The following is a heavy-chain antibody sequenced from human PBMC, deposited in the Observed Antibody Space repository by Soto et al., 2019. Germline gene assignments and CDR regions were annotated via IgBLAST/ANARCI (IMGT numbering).Heavy chain of an antibody. V-gene: IGHV4-4*07. Sequence: PTETLYLTFTVSLSSIHTYSGTWIRQPAGKGLQWIGHIYSSGSANYSPSLKSRVSMSVDSSKNQISLKLSSVTAADTAVYYCATIVGANDYWGQGTLVTVSS. CDR3: ATIVGANDY. CDR2: IYSSGSA. CDR1: LSSIHTYS. D-gene: IGHD1-26*01. J-gene: IGHJ4*02.